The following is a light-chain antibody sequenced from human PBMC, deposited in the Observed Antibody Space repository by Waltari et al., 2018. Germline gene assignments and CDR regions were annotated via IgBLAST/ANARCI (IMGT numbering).Light chain of an antibody. CDR3: SAFSSSTTGI. V-gene: IGLV2-14*01. CDR1: SSDVGGFKY. J-gene: IGLJ2*01. Sequence: QSALTQPDSVSGSPGQSITISCTATSSDVGGFKYVSWYQQYPGKAPKVIIYDVSSRPSGVSNRFSGSKAGNSASLTISGLQAEGEADYYCSAFSSSTTGIFGGGTRVTVL. CDR2: DVS.